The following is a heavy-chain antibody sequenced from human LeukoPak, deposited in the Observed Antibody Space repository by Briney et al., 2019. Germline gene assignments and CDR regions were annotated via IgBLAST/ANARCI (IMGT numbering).Heavy chain of an antibody. CDR1: GGSISSYY. V-gene: IGHV4-59*01. Sequence: SETLSLTFTVSGGSISSYYWSWIRQPPGRGLEGIGYIYYSGSTHYNPYLKLRVSISVDTSKNQFSLQLSSVTAADPAVYYCVRLKGGGVKAFDDRGQGTLVSVSS. CDR3: VRLKGGGVKAFDD. J-gene: IGHJ4*02. D-gene: IGHD3-16*01. CDR2: IYYSGST.